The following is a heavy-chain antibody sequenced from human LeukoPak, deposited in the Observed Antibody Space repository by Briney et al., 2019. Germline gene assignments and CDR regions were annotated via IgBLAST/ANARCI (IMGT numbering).Heavy chain of an antibody. V-gene: IGHV1-24*01. CDR3: ATPSTGDLSFDY. CDR1: GYTPTELS. Sequence: ASVKVSCKVSGYTPTELSMHWVRQAPGKGLEWMGGFDPEDGETIYAQKFQGRVTMTEDTSTDAAYMELSSLRSEDTAVYYCATPSTGDLSFDYLGQGTLVTVSS. CDR2: FDPEDGET. D-gene: IGHD7-27*01. J-gene: IGHJ4*02.